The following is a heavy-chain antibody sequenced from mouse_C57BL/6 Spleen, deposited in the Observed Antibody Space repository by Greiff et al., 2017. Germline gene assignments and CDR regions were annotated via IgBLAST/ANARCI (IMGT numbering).Heavy chain of an antibody. CDR3: AREGFRAYFDV. CDR1: GFTFSDYY. D-gene: IGHD3-3*01. V-gene: IGHV5-16*01. CDR2: INYDGSST. J-gene: IGHJ1*03. Sequence: EVHLVESEGGLVQPGSSMKLSCTASGFTFSDYYMAWVRQVPEKGLEWVANINYDGSSTYYLDSLKSRFIISRDNAKNILYLQMSSLKSEDTATYYCAREGFRAYFDVWGTGTTVTVSS.